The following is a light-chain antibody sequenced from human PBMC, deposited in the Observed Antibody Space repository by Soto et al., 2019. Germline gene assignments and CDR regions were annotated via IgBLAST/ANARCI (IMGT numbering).Light chain of an antibody. CDR2: GGS. J-gene: IGKJ4*01. Sequence: IVLTQSPGTLSLSPGERATLSCRASQSVSSSYLAWYQQKPGQSPRLVIYGGSTRAIGIPARFSGSGSGTDFTLTISSLQSEDAAVYYCQQYHHWPVTFGGGTKVEIK. CDR3: QQYHHWPVT. V-gene: IGKV3D-15*01. CDR1: QSVSSSY.